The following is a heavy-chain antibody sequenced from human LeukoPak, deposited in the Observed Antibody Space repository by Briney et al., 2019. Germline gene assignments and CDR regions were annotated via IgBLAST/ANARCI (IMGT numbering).Heavy chain of an antibody. CDR2: MNPNSGNT. CDR3: ARGIPLWFGELFKFSVGYYFDY. V-gene: IGHV1-8*01. Sequence: ASVKVSCKASGYTFTSYDINWVRQATGQGLEWMGWMNPNSGNTGYAQKFQGRVTMTRNTSISTAYMELSSLRSEDTAVYYCARGIPLWFGELFKFSVGYYFDYWGQGTLVTVSS. CDR1: GYTFTSYD. J-gene: IGHJ4*02. D-gene: IGHD3-10*01.